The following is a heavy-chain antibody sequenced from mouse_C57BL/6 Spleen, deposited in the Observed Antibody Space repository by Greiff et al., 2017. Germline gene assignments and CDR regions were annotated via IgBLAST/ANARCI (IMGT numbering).Heavy chain of an antibody. Sequence: EVQLQQSGPVLVKPGASVKMSCKASGYTFTDYYMNWVKQSHGKSLEWIGVINPYNGGTSYNQKFKGKATLTVDKSSSTAYMALNSLTSEDSEVYYCANLYYGRLFAYWGQGTLVTVSA. J-gene: IGHJ3*01. CDR2: INPYNGGT. D-gene: IGHD1-1*01. V-gene: IGHV1-19*01. CDR1: GYTFTDYY. CDR3: ANLYYGRLFAY.